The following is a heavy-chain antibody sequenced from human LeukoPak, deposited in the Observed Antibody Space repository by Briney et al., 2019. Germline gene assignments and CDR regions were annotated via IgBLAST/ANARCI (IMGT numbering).Heavy chain of an antibody. D-gene: IGHD6-13*01. J-gene: IGHJ3*02. V-gene: IGHV4-59*01. CDR2: IYYSGST. Sequence: SETLSLTCTVSGGSISSYYWSWLRQPPGKGLEWIGYIYYSGSTNYNPSLKSRVTISVDTSKNQFSLKLSSVTAADTAVYYCARSRPPHYSSSWPRALYAFDIWGQGTMVTVSS. CDR1: GGSISSYY. CDR3: ARSRPPHYSSSWPRALYAFDI.